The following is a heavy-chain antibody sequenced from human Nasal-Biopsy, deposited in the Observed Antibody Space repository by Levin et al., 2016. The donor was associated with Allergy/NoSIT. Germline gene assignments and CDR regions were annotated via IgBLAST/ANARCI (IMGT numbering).Heavy chain of an antibody. CDR3: ARGHYYAFSSGGYRGLDV. CDR2: ISQDGSIT. D-gene: IGHD3-3*01. Sequence: GESLKISCAASELTFSSYWMYWVRQDPGKGLAWVSRISQDGSITNYADSVKGRFTISRDNAKNTLFLQMNGLRAEDTAVYYCARGHYYAFSSGGYRGLDVWGLGTTVTVSS. CDR1: ELTFSSYW. J-gene: IGHJ6*02. V-gene: IGHV3-74*01.